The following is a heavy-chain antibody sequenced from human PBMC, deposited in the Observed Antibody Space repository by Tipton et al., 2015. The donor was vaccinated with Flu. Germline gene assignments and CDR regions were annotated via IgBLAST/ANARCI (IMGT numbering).Heavy chain of an antibody. V-gene: IGHV3-7*01. CDR2: INQDGNEK. CDR1: GFTFRNYW. J-gene: IGHJ4*02. CDR3: ARGFIRLCDY. Sequence: SLRLSCAASGFTFRNYWMSWVRRAPGGGLEWVANINQDGNEKYYVDSVKGRFTISRDNAKNSLYLQVNSLRVEDTAVYYCARGFIRLCDYWGQGTLVTVSS. D-gene: IGHD3-16*01.